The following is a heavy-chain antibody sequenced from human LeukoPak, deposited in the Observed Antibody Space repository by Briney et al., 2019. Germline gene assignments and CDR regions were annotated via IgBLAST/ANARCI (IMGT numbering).Heavy chain of an antibody. D-gene: IGHD3-22*01. V-gene: IGHV4-61*02. CDR1: GGSINSGSYY. CDR3: ARDRSYYSDTGTDY. J-gene: IGHJ4*02. Sequence: SETLSLTCTVSGGSINSGSYYYHWIRQPAGKGLEWIGRIYTSGSTIYNPSLESRVTISVDTSKNQFSLRLHSVTAADTAIYYCARDRSYYSDTGTDYWGQGALVTVSS. CDR2: IYTSGST.